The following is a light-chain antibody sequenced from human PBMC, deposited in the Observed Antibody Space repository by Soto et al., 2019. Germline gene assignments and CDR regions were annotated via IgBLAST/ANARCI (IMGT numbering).Light chain of an antibody. Sequence: QSALTHPASVSGSPGQSITISCTGTSSDIGDYNYVSWYQQHPGKAPKLIIFEVGDRPSGVSNRFSGSKPGYTASLTISGLQAEDEADYYCSSHTSTSTWVFXAGSKVTVL. CDR3: SSHTSTSTWV. CDR1: SSDIGDYNY. V-gene: IGLV2-14*01. J-gene: IGLJ3*02. CDR2: EVG.